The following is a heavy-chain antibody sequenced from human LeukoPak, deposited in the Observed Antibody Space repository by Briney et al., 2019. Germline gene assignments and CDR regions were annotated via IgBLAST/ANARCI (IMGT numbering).Heavy chain of an antibody. Sequence: ASVKVSCKASGYTFTGYYMHWVRQAPGQGLEWMGWVNPNSGNTGYAQKFQGRVTMTRNTSISTAYMGLSSLRSEDTAVYYCARGIPRYYYDSSGSVDYWGQGTLVTVSS. CDR1: GYTFTGYY. V-gene: IGHV1-8*02. J-gene: IGHJ4*02. CDR2: VNPNSGNT. D-gene: IGHD3-22*01. CDR3: ARGIPRYYYDSSGSVDY.